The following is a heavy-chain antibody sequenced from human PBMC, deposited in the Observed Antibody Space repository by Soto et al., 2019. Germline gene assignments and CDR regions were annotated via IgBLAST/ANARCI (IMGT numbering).Heavy chain of an antibody. CDR1: GYTFTSYA. J-gene: IGHJ6*02. CDR3: ARVGFIAAARGMAV. V-gene: IGHV1-3*01. CDR2: INAGNGNT. D-gene: IGHD6-13*01. Sequence: GSSVKVSCKASGYTFTSYAMHWVRQAPGQRLEWMGWINAGNGNTKYSQKFQGRVTITRDTSASTAYMELSSLRSEDTAVYYCARVGFIAAARGMAVWGQGTTVTVSS.